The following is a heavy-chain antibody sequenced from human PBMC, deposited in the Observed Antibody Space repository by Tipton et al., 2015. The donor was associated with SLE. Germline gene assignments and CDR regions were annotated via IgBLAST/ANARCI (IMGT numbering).Heavy chain of an antibody. J-gene: IGHJ3*02. CDR1: GGSISSYY. V-gene: IGHV4-59*01. Sequence: TLSLTCTVSGGSISSYYWSWIRQPPGKGLEWIGYIYYSGGTNYNPSLKSRVTISVDTSKNQFSLKLSSVTAADTAVYYCAREQEQPCAFDIWGQGTMVTVSS. CDR3: AREQEQPCAFDI. CDR2: IYYSGGT. D-gene: IGHD6-13*01.